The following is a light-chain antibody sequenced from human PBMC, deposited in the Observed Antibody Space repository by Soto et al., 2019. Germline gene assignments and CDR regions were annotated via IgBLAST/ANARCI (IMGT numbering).Light chain of an antibody. J-gene: IGKJ1*01. V-gene: IGKV3-20*01. CDR2: GAS. CDR1: QSFSNNY. CDR3: QQYGSSGT. Sequence: EIVLTQSPGTLSLSPGERATLSCRASQSFSNNYLAWYQQKPGQAPRLLIYGASNRATGIPDRFNGSGSGTDFTLTISRLEPEDFAVYYCQQYGSSGTFGQGTKVDIK.